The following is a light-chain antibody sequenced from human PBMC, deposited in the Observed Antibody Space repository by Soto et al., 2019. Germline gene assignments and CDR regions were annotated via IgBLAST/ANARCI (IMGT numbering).Light chain of an antibody. V-gene: IGLV2-14*01. CDR2: EVS. CDR1: SSDVGGYNY. CDR3: SSYTSSSTPYV. Sequence: QSALTQPASVSGSPGQSITISCTGTSSDVGGYNYVSWYQQHPGKAPKLMIYEVSNRPSGVSNRFSGYKSGNTASLTISGLQAEDEADYYFSSYTSSSTPYVFGTGTKLTFL. J-gene: IGLJ1*01.